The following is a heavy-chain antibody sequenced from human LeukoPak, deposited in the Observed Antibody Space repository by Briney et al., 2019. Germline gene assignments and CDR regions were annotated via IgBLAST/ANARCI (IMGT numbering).Heavy chain of an antibody. D-gene: IGHD3-10*01. CDR3: ARRFGSGSYRPRPAPIDY. V-gene: IGHV4-38-2*02. J-gene: IGHJ4*02. CDR1: GYSISSGYY. Sequence: PSETLSLTCSVSGYSISSGYYWGWIRQPPGKGLEWIGSISHSGSTYYNPSLKSRVTISVDTSKNQFSLKLSSVTAADTAVYYCARRFGSGSYRPRPAPIDYWGQGTLVTVSS. CDR2: ISHSGST.